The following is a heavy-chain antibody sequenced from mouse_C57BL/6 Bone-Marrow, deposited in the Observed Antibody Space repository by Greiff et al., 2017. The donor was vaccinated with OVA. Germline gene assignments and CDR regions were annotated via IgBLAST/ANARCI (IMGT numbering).Heavy chain of an antibody. J-gene: IGHJ2*01. D-gene: IGHD2-4*01. CDR3: ASYDYDGTEYFDY. Sequence: EVKLQESGGGLVQPGESLKLSCESNEYEFPSHDMSWVRKTPEKRLELVAAINSDGGSTYYPDTMERRFIISRDNTKKTLYLQMSSLRSEDTALYYCASYDYDGTEYFDYWGQGTTLTVSS. CDR1: EYEFPSHD. V-gene: IGHV5-2*01. CDR2: INSDGGST.